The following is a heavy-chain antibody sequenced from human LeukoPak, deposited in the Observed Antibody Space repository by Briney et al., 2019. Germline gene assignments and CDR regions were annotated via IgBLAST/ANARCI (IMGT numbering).Heavy chain of an antibody. CDR2: IYYSGST. D-gene: IGHD3-10*01. Sequence: SETLSLTCTVSGGSISSSSYYWGWIRQPPGKGLEWIGSIYYSGSTYYNPSLKSRVTISVDTSTNQFSLKLSSVTAADTAVYYCARLTNYYGSGSHYFDYWGQGTLVTVSS. CDR1: GGSISSSSYY. CDR3: ARLTNYYGSGSHYFDY. V-gene: IGHV4-39*01. J-gene: IGHJ4*02.